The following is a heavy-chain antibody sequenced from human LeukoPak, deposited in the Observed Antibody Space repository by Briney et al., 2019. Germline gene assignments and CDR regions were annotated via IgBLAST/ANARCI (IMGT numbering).Heavy chain of an antibody. V-gene: IGHV5-51*01. CDR3: ARLGGHSSSWPDC. Sequence: GGSLQISCKGSACSFSNYWIAWVRQVPGKGLGGMGVIYPDDSDTRYSPSCQGQVSISADKSISAAYLQWSSLKPSDTAMYYCARLGGHSSSWPDCWGQGTLVTVSS. J-gene: IGHJ4*02. CDR2: IYPDDSDT. CDR1: ACSFSNYW. D-gene: IGHD6-6*01.